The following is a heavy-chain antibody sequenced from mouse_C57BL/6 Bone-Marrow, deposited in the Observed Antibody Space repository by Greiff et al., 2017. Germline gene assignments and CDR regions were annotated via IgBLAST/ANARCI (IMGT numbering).Heavy chain of an antibody. V-gene: IGHV5-9*01. CDR2: ISGGGGNT. D-gene: IGHD1-1*01. J-gene: IGHJ3*01. CDR3: ARQSITTVVATPFAY. CDR1: GFTFSSYT. Sequence: EVQLMESGGGLVKPGGSLKLSCAASGFTFSSYTMSWVRQTPEKRLEWVATISGGGGNTYYPDSVKGRFTISRDNAKQTLYLQMSSLRSGDTALYYCARQSITTVVATPFAYWGQGTLVTVSA.